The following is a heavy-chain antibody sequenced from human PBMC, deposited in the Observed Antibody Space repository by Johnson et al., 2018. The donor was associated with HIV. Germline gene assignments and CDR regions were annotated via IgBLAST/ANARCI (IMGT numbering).Heavy chain of an antibody. CDR3: ARVGWELERLGAFDI. J-gene: IGHJ3*02. D-gene: IGHD1-1*01. Sequence: VQLVESGGGVVQPGKSLTLSCVGSGPSFSNFGIHWVRQAPGKGPEWVAVSYSGGSTYYSDHVKGRFTISRDNSRNTLFRQMVSLKTEDTAVYYCARVGWELERLGAFDIWGQGTMVTVSS. CDR1: GPSFSNFG. V-gene: IGHV3-NL1*01. CDR2: SYSGGST.